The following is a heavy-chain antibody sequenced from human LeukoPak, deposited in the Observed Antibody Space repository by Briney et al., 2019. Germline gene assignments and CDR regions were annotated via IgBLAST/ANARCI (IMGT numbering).Heavy chain of an antibody. D-gene: IGHD1-26*01. CDR2: IYYSGST. CDR3: AGVVGGSYSMDV. Sequence: SETLSLTCTVSGDSISSGGFYWSWIRQHPGKGLEWIGYIYYSGSTFYNPSLKSRVTISVDTSKNQFSLKLSSVTAADTAMYYCAGVVGGSYSMDVWGQGTTVTVSS. V-gene: IGHV4-31*03. CDR1: GDSISSGGFY. J-gene: IGHJ6*03.